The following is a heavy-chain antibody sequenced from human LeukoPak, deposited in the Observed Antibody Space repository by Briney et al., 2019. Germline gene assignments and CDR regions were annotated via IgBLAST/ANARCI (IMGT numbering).Heavy chain of an antibody. J-gene: IGHJ4*02. CDR3: AKVGYGSSTYYYEGKTYDC. Sequence: GGSLRLSCAASGFTFSSYAMSWVRQAPGKGLEWVSAISGSGGSTYYADSVKGRFTISRDNSKNTLYLQMNSLRAEDTAVYYCAKVGYGSSTYYYEGKTYDCWGQGTLVTVSS. D-gene: IGHD2-2*01. CDR1: GFTFSSYA. CDR2: ISGSGGST. V-gene: IGHV3-23*01.